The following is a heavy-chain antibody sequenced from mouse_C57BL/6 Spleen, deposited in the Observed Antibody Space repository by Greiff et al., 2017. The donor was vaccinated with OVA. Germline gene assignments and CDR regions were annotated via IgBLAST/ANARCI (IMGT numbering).Heavy chain of an antibody. CDR2: INPNNGGT. J-gene: IGHJ4*01. CDR1: GYTFTDYN. D-gene: IGHD1-1*01. V-gene: IGHV1-22*01. Sequence: EVQLQQSGPELVKPGASVKMSCKASGYTFTDYNMHWVKQSHGKSLEWIGYINPNNGGTSYNQKFKGKATLTVNKSSSTAYMELRSLTSEDSAVYYCARYYCCAYYAMDYWGQGTSVTVSS. CDR3: ARYYCCAYYAMDY.